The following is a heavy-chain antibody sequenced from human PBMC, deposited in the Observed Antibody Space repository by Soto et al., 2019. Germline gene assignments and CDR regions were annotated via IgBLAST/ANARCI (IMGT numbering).Heavy chain of an antibody. CDR3: TRGGGNYGYGTYYYHGIDV. CDR2: IDHSGNI. CDR1: GGSFSGYY. D-gene: IGHD3-16*01. J-gene: IGHJ6*02. V-gene: IGHV4-34*01. Sequence: QVQLQQWGAGLLKTSETLSLTCAVSGGSFSGYYWSWIRQPPGKGLEWIGEIDHSGNINFRPSLESRVTISLDASTNQISLKLSSVTAADTAVYYCTRGGGNYGYGTYYYHGIDVWGQGTTVTVSS.